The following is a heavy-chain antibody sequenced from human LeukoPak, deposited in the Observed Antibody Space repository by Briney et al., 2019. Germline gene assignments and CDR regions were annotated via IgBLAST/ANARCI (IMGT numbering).Heavy chain of an antibody. Sequence: GGSLRLSCAASGFTFSSYAMSWVRQAPGKGLEWVSAISGSVGSTYYADSVKGRCTISRDNSKNTLYLQMNSLRAEATAVYYCAKGEIEYSSSSGDYWGQGTLVTVSS. CDR2: ISGSVGST. J-gene: IGHJ4*02. D-gene: IGHD6-6*01. V-gene: IGHV3-23*01. CDR3: AKGEIEYSSSSGDY. CDR1: GFTFSSYA.